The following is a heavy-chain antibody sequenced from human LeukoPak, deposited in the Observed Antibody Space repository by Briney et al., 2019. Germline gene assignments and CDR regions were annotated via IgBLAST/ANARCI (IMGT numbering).Heavy chain of an antibody. CDR3: ARTRRWLQLGFDY. CDR2: IYYSGST. D-gene: IGHD5-24*01. V-gene: IGHV4-39*07. Sequence: PSETLSLTCTVSGGSISSSSYYWGWIRQPPGKGLEWIGNIYYSGSTNYNPSLKSRVTISVDTSKNQFSLKLSSVTAADTAVYYCARTRRWLQLGFDYWGQGTLVTVSS. J-gene: IGHJ4*02. CDR1: GGSISSSSYY.